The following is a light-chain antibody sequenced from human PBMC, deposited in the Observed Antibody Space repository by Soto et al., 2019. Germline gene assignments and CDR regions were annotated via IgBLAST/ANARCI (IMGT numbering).Light chain of an antibody. J-gene: IGKJ1*01. CDR1: QSVSSN. V-gene: IGKV3-15*01. CDR3: EPYHYWPEP. CDR2: GAS. Sequence: EIVMTQSPATLSVSPGERATLSCRASQSVSSNLAWYQQKPGQAPRLLIYGASTRATGIPARFSGSGSGTNYTLTLRDLLSVGFVVSSFEPYHYWPEPCGQ.